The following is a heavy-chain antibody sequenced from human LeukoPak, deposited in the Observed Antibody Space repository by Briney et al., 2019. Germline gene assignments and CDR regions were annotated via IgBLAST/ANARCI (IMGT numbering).Heavy chain of an antibody. J-gene: IGHJ5*02. V-gene: IGHV3-21*01. Sequence: GGFLRLSCAASAFSFSTYSMNWVRQAPGKGLEWVSSISSSSNYIYYADSVKGRFTISRDNAKNSLYLQMNSLRADDTAVYYCARVGYCSGGSCYSLNWFDPWGQGTLVTVSS. D-gene: IGHD2-15*01. CDR1: AFSFSTYS. CDR3: ARVGYCSGGSCYSLNWFDP. CDR2: ISSSSNYI.